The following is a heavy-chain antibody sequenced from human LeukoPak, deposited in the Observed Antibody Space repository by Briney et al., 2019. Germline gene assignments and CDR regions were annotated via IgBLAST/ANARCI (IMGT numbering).Heavy chain of an antibody. Sequence: SETLSLTCTVSGGSISSSSYYWGWIRQPPGKGLEWIGRIYTSGSTNYNPSLKSRVTMSVDTSKNQFSLKLSSVTAADTAVYYCARDSFNPAAAFDYWGQGTLVTVSS. CDR3: ARDSFNPAAAFDY. CDR2: IYTSGST. D-gene: IGHD2-2*01. V-gene: IGHV4-39*07. CDR1: GGSISSSSYY. J-gene: IGHJ4*02.